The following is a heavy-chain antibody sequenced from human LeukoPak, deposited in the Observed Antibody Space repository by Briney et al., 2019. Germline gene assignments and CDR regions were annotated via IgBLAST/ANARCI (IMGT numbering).Heavy chain of an antibody. J-gene: IGHJ4*02. CDR2: IYYSGST. CDR1: GGSISSYY. D-gene: IGHD6-13*01. V-gene: IGHV4-59*01. CDR3: ARGGYSSSSFCFDY. Sequence: PSETLSLTCTVSGGSISSYYWSWIRRPPGKGLEWIGYIYYSGSTNYNPSLKSRVTISVDTSKNQFSLKLSSVTAADTAVYYCARGGYSSSSFCFDYWGQGTLVTVSS.